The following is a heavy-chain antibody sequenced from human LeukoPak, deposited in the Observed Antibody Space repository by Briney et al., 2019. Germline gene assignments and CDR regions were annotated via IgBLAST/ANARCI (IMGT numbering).Heavy chain of an antibody. CDR2: INHSGST. Sequence: SETLSLTCAVYGGSFSGYYWSWIRQPPGKGLEWIGEINHSGSTNYNPSLKSRVTISVDTSKNQFSLKLCSVTAADTAVYYCARGVTSDYDFWSGYQTWYFDLWGRGTLVTVSS. J-gene: IGHJ2*01. CDR1: GGSFSGYY. V-gene: IGHV4-34*01. CDR3: ARGVTSDYDFWSGYQTWYFDL. D-gene: IGHD3-3*01.